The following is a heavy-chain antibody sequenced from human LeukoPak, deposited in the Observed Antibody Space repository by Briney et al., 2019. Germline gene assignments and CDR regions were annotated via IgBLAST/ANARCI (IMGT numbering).Heavy chain of an antibody. Sequence: GESLKISCKGSGYSFINYWIGWVRQMPGKGLEWMGIIYPGDSDTRYSPSFQGQVTISADKSISTAYLQWSSLKASDTAMYYCARHSNPTREGWFDPWGQGTLVTVSS. CDR2: IYPGDSDT. J-gene: IGHJ5*02. V-gene: IGHV5-51*01. CDR3: ARHSNPTREGWFDP. D-gene: IGHD4-11*01. CDR1: GYSFINYW.